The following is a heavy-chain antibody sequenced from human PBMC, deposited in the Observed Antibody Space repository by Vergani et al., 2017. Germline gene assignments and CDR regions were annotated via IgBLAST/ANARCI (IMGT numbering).Heavy chain of an antibody. CDR2: IIPIFGTA. CDR1: GGTFSSYA. CDR3: ARQMFTFGGVIVLYAFDI. D-gene: IGHD3-16*02. V-gene: IGHV1-69*06. J-gene: IGHJ3*02. Sequence: QVQLVQSGAEVKKPGSSVKVSCKASGGTFSSYAISWVRQAPGQGLEWMGGIIPIFGTANYAQKFQGRVTITADKSTSTAYMELSSLRSEDTAVYYCARQMFTFGGVIVLYAFDIWGQGTMVTVSS.